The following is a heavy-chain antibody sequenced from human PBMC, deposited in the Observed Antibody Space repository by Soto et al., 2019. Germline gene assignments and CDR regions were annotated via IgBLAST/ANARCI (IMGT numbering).Heavy chain of an antibody. CDR3: ARDGYGDQGYGMDV. J-gene: IGHJ6*02. D-gene: IGHD4-17*01. V-gene: IGHV3-33*01. Sequence: PGGSLRLSCAASGFTFSSYGMHWVRRAPGKGLEWVAVIWYDGSNKYYADSVKGRFTISRDNSKNTLYLQMNSLRAEDTAVYYCARDGYGDQGYGMDVWGQGTTVTVSS. CDR2: IWYDGSNK. CDR1: GFTFSSYG.